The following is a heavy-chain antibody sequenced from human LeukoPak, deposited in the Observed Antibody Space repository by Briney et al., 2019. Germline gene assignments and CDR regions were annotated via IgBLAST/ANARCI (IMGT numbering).Heavy chain of an antibody. D-gene: IGHD5-18*01. CDR2: INHSGST. V-gene: IGHV4-34*01. Sequence: SETLSLTCTVSGGSISSYYWSWIRQPPGKGLEWIGEINHSGSTNYNPSLKSRVTISVDTSKNQFSLKLSSVTAADTAVYYCARWGLQLWSHFDYWGQGTLVTVSS. CDR3: ARWGLQLWSHFDY. J-gene: IGHJ4*02. CDR1: GGSISSYY.